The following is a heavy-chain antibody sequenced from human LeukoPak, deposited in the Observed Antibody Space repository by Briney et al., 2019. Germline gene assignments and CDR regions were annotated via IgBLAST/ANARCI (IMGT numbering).Heavy chain of an antibody. J-gene: IGHJ4*02. CDR2: IYTSGST. CDR3: ARGGSITIFGVVPIDY. D-gene: IGHD3-3*01. CDR1: GGSISSGSYY. Sequence: SETLSLTCTVSGGSISSGSYYWSRIRQPAGKGLEWIGRIYTSGSTNYNPSPKSRVTISVDTSKNQFSLKLSSVTAADTAVYYCARGGSITIFGVVPIDYWGQGTLVTVSS. V-gene: IGHV4-61*02.